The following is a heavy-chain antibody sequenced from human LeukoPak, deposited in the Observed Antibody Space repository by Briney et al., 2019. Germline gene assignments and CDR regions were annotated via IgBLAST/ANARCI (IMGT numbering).Heavy chain of an antibody. D-gene: IGHD6-6*01. CDR2: IIPLFGAA. J-gene: IGHJ4*02. CDR3: ARGMGTRPIHY. V-gene: IGHV1-69*05. CDR1: GGAFSNYA. Sequence: GASVKVSCKASGGAFSNYAISWVRQAPGQGLEWMGGIIPLFGAAKYAQKFQGRVTITMGESTTTAYMELSSLRSEDTAVYYCARGMGTRPIHYWGQERLATVSS.